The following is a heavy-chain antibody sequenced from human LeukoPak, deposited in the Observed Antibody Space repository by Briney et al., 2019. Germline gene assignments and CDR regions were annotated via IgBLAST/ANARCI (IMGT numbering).Heavy chain of an antibody. J-gene: IGHJ5*02. CDR3: ARGKYYYDSNTSYRYFDP. CDR1: GGSISSYY. CDR2: IYTTGNA. V-gene: IGHV4-4*07. D-gene: IGHD3-22*01. Sequence: PSETLSLTCTVSGGSISSYYWNWIRQPAGKGLEWIGRIYTTGNANYNPSLKSRVTMSIDTSKKQFSLGLSSVTAADTAVYYCARGKYYYDSNTSYRYFDPWGQGTLVTVSS.